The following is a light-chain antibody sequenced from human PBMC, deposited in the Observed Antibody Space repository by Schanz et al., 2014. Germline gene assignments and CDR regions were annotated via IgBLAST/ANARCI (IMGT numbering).Light chain of an antibody. CDR3: AAWDDSLSGWV. V-gene: IGLV1-40*01. CDR2: GDT. CDR1: SSNIGAGYD. Sequence: QSVLTQPPSVSGAPGQRVTLSCTGNSSNIGAGYDVDWYQQLPGAAPKLLIYGDTSRPSGVPDRFSGSKSGTSASLAISGLRSEDEADYYCAAWDDSLSGWVFGGGTKLTVL. J-gene: IGLJ3*02.